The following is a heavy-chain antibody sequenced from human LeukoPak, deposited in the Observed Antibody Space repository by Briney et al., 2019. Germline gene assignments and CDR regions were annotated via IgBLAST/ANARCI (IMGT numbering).Heavy chain of an antibody. CDR2: IYYSGST. J-gene: IGHJ5*02. D-gene: IGHD6-13*01. CDR3: ARVYSSSHNWFDT. CDR1: GYSISSGYY. Sequence: PSETLSLTCTVSGYSISSGYYWGWIRQPPGKGLEWIGSIYYSGSTYYNPSLKSRVTISVDTSKNQFSLKLSSVTAADTAVYYCARVYSSSHNWFDTWGQGTQVTVSS. V-gene: IGHV4-38-2*02.